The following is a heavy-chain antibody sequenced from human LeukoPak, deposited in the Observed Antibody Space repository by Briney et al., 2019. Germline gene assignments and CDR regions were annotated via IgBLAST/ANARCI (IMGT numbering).Heavy chain of an antibody. D-gene: IGHD1-14*01. CDR2: IGGGGSPT. V-gene: IGHV3-23*01. CDR1: RLTFSGYA. CDR3: ARDRSGIYDAFDI. Sequence: GGSLRLSCAASRLTFSGYAMSWVRQTPEKGLEWVSSIGGGGSPTYYTDSVKGRFTISRDNSKNTLYLQMNSLRAEDTAVYYCARDRSGIYDAFDIWGQGTMVTVSS. J-gene: IGHJ3*02.